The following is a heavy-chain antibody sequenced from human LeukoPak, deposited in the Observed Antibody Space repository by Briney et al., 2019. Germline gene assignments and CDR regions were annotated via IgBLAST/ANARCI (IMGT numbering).Heavy chain of an antibody. CDR1: GGSISHYY. D-gene: IGHD7-27*01. V-gene: IGHV4-59*01. CDR3: ARETPGAGHFDY. CDR2: IDDIGNT. Sequence: SETLSLTCSVSGGSISHYYWSWIRQPPGKGLEWIGSIDDIGNTNYNPPLRSRVTMTIDTSKNQFSLKVDSVTAADTAVYYCARETPGAGHFDYWGQGSLVTVSS. J-gene: IGHJ4*02.